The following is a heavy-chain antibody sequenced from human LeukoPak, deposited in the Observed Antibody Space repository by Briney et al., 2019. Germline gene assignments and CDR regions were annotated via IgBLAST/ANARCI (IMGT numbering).Heavy chain of an antibody. Sequence: GGSLRLSCAASGFTFSSYSMNWVRQAPGKGLEWVSSISSSSSYIYYADSVKGRFTISRDNAKNSLYLQMNSLRAEDTAVYYCARDAATADAFDIWGQGTMVTVSS. V-gene: IGHV3-21*01. CDR1: GFTFSSYS. CDR2: ISSSSSYI. D-gene: IGHD5-18*01. CDR3: ARDAATADAFDI. J-gene: IGHJ3*02.